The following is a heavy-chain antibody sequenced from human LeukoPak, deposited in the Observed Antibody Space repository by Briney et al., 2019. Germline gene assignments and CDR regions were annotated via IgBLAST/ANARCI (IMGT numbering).Heavy chain of an antibody. CDR2: IDTGTRTI. CDR3: TRRFDY. CDR1: GFTFSTYS. Sequence: PGGSLRLSWAASGFTFSTYSMHWVRQAAGEGLGWVSDIDTGTRTIYYADSVQGRFTISRGNDKNSLHLQMNSLRTEDTAWYQLTRRFDYWRQATLVTVSS. J-gene: IGHJ4*02. V-gene: IGHV3-48*01.